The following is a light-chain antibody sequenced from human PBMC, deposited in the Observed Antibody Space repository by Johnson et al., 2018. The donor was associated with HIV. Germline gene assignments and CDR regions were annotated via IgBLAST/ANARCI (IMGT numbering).Light chain of an antibody. CDR1: SSNIGNNY. V-gene: IGLV1-51*01. CDR2: DDN. CDR3: GTWDSSLSSGGV. J-gene: IGLJ1*01. Sequence: QSVLTQPPSVSAAPGQKVTISCSGSSSNIGNNYVSWYQQLPGTAPKLLIYDDNKRPSGIPDRFSGSKSGTPATLGITGLHTRDEADYYCGTWDSSLSSGGVFGTGPRVTVL.